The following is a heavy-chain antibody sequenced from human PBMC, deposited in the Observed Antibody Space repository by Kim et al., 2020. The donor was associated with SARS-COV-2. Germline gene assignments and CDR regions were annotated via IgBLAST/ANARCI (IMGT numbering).Heavy chain of an antibody. CDR1: SDSMTTYY. V-gene: IGHV4-59*01. J-gene: IGHJ5*02. CDR2: IYHTGST. Sequence: SETLSLTCSVSSDSMTTYYWTWIRQSPGKGLGWIGYIYHTGSTSYNPSLKSRVTISIDASKNRFSLKLRSVTAADIGVYYCARETISSSVTSWFEPWVPGTLVTVSA. CDR3: ARETISSSVTSWFEP. D-gene: IGHD3-3*01.